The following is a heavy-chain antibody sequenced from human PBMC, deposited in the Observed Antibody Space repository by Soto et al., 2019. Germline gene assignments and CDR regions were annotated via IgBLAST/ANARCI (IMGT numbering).Heavy chain of an antibody. CDR2: IYYSGST. D-gene: IGHD6-13*01. J-gene: IGHJ4*02. V-gene: IGHV4-59*01. Sequence: GGRLSSNNKSWIRQPPGKGLEWIGYIYYSGSTNYNPSPKSRVTISVDTSKSQFSLKLSSVTAADTAVYYCATSIAAAEDYFDYWGQGSLVTVSS. CDR1: GGRLSSNN. CDR3: ATSIAAAEDYFDY.